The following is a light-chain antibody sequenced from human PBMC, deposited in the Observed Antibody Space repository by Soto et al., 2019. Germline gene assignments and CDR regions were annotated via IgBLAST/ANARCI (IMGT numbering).Light chain of an antibody. CDR2: DAS. CDR3: QQYEDLPYT. V-gene: IGKV1-33*01. J-gene: IGKJ2*01. Sequence: DIQLTQSPSSLSASVGDRVTITCQASQDIRKYLNWYQQKPGKAPNLLIYDASNLETGVPSRFSGGGSGTDFTFTIISLQPEDIATYYCQQYEDLPYTFGQGTKLEIK. CDR1: QDIRKY.